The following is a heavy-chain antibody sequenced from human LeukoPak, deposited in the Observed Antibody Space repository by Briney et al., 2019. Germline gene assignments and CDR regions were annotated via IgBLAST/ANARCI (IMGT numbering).Heavy chain of an antibody. CDR2: IIPILGIA. Sequence: TVKVSCKASGGTFSSYAISWVRQAPGQGLEWMGRIIPILGIANYAQKFQGGVTITADKSTSTAYMELSSLRSEDTAVYYCARVQNGGLFDYWGQGTLVTVSS. J-gene: IGHJ4*02. CDR3: ARVQNGGLFDY. D-gene: IGHD1-1*01. V-gene: IGHV1-69*04. CDR1: GGTFSSYA.